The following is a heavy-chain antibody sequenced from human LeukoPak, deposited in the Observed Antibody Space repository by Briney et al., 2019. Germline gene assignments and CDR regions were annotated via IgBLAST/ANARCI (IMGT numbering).Heavy chain of an antibody. D-gene: IGHD3-16*02. V-gene: IGHV4-59*08. CDR2: VYDSGTT. CDR1: GGSISRYY. J-gene: IGHJ4*02. Sequence: KPSETLSLTCTVSGGSISRYYWSWIRQPPGKGLEWFGYVYDSGTTNYNPSLKSRVTISVDTSKNQFSLKLSSVTAADTAVYYCARQGSTYDYVWGSYRYLDYWGQGTLVTVSS. CDR3: ARQGSTYDYVWGSYRYLDY.